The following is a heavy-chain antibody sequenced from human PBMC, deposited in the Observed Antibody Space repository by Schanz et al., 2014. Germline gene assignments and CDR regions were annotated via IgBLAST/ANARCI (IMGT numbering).Heavy chain of an antibody. J-gene: IGHJ4*02. CDR2: INLSGGST. Sequence: QVQLVQSGAEVKKPGASVKVSCKASGYTFTSYSMHWVRQAPGQGLEWMGIINLSGGSTNNAQKFQGRVTMTTDTSTSTSYMELTSLRFDDTAVYYCARSGSSNWYFFDYWGQGTLVTVSS. CDR3: ARSGSSNWYFFDY. D-gene: IGHD6-13*01. V-gene: IGHV1-46*01. CDR1: GYTFTSYS.